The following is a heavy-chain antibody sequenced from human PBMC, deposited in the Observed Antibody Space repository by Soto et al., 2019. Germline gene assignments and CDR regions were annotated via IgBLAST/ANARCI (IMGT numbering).Heavy chain of an antibody. V-gene: IGHV1-3*01. CDR1: GYTFTNYA. CDR2: INAGNGNT. D-gene: IGHD2-2*01. J-gene: IGHJ3*02. Sequence: QVQFVQSGAELKKPGASVKVSCKASGYTFTNYAMHWVRQAPGQRLEWMGWINAGNGNTKYSQKFQGRVTITRDTSARTVNGELTSLRSDDTGVYYCARAGYCSSTSCSDDFDIWGQGTLVTVSS. CDR3: ARAGYCSSTSCSDDFDI.